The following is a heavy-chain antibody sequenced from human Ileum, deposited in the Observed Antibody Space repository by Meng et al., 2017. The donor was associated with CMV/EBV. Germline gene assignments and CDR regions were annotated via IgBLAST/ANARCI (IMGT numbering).Heavy chain of an antibody. J-gene: IGHJ4*02. CDR1: GFTFSSHW. CDR3: ARDASGASFDY. V-gene: IGHV3-7*01. CDR2: IKQDGSEK. D-gene: IGHD6-25*01. Sequence: GESLKISCTTSGFTFSSHWMSWIRQSPEKGLEWVANIKQDGSEKYCMDSVKGRFTISRDNAKNSLYLQMNSLRADDTAVYYCARDASGASFDYWGQGTLVTVSS.